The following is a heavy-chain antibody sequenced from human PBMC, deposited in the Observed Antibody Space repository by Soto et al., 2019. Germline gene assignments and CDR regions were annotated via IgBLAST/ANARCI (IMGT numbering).Heavy chain of an antibody. CDR3: ARDLHRWWELLPYAKSAFDI. J-gene: IGHJ3*02. V-gene: IGHV1-18*01. D-gene: IGHD1-26*01. CDR2: ISAYNGNT. CDR1: GYTFTRYG. Sequence: QVQLVQSGAEVKKPGASVKVSCKASGYTFTRYGISWVRQAPGQGLEWMGWISAYNGNTNYAQKLQVRVTMTTDTYTSKVYMELRRLRSDDTAVYYCARDLHRWWELLPYAKSAFDIWGHGTMVTVSS.